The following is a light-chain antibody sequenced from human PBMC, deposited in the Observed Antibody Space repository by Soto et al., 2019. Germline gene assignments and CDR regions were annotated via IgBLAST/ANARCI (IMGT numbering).Light chain of an antibody. J-gene: IGLJ1*01. V-gene: IGLV2-11*01. CDR3: CSYAGTFYV. CDR1: SSDFGGYNY. Sequence: QSALTQPRSVSGSPGQSVTISCPGTSSDFGGYNYVSWYQHHPGKAPKLMIYDVSERPSGVPDRFSGSKSGNTASLTISGLQAEDEADYYCCSYAGTFYVFGTGTKVTV. CDR2: DVS.